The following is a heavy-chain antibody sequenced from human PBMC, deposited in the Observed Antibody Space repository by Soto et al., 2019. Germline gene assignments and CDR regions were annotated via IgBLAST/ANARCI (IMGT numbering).Heavy chain of an antibody. V-gene: IGHV4-31*03. J-gene: IGHJ5*02. CDR2: IYYSGST. Sequence: QVQLQESGPGLVKPSQTLSLTCTVSGGSITSGGYYWSWIRQHLGKGLEWIGYIYYSGSTYYNPSLKSRVAISVDTSKNQFSLKLRSVTAADSAVYSCARGRAAFFWSGRRDNWFDPWGQGTWSPSPQ. D-gene: IGHD3-3*01. CDR3: ARGRAAFFWSGRRDNWFDP. CDR1: GGSITSGGYY.